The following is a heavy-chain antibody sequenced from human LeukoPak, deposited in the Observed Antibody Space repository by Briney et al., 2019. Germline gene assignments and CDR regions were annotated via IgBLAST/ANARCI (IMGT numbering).Heavy chain of an antibody. J-gene: IGHJ6*02. Sequence: ASAKVSCKASGYTFTSYVISWVRQAPGQGLEWMGWISAYNGNTNYAQKLLGRVTMTTDTSTSTAYMELRSLRSDDTAVYYCARGVYGDYNPNYYYGMDVWGQGTTVTVSS. CDR1: GYTFTSYV. D-gene: IGHD4-17*01. CDR2: ISAYNGNT. V-gene: IGHV1-18*01. CDR3: ARGVYGDYNPNYYYGMDV.